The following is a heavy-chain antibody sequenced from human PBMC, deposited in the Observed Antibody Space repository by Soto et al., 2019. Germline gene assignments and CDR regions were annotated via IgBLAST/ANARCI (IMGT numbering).Heavy chain of an antibody. CDR2: IYYSGST. CDR1: GGSISSGGYY. CDR3: ARAPQLGPIGYYYGMDV. Sequence: PSETLSLTCTVSGGSISSGGYYWSWIRQHPGKGLEWIGYIYYSGSTYYNPSLKSRVTISVDTSKNQFSLKLSSVTAADTAVYYCARAPQLGPIGYYYGMDVWGQGTTVTVSS. V-gene: IGHV4-31*03. D-gene: IGHD2-2*01. J-gene: IGHJ6*02.